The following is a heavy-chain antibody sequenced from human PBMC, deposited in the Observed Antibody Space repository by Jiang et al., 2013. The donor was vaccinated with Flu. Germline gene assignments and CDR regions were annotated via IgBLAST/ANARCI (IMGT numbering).Heavy chain of an antibody. Sequence: GAEVKKPGASVKISCKASGYTFTNYAVHWVRQAPGQRLEWMGWVNAGNGHTKYSQNFQGRVTISRDASASTAYMELSSLRSEDTAVYYCATTNPGMDYGDYGTYYYYGMDVWGQGTTVTVSS. CDR1: GYTFTNYA. D-gene: IGHD4-17*01. CDR3: ATTNPGMDYGDYGTYYYYGMDV. CDR2: VNAGNGHT. V-gene: IGHV1-3*01. J-gene: IGHJ6*02.